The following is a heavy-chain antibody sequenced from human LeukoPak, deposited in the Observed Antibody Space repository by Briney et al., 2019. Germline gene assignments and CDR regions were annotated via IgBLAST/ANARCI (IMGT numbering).Heavy chain of an antibody. Sequence: GGSLRLSCAVSGFAFGSEAMSWVRQSPARGLEWVASISPGGGTTYYADYVKGRFTISRDNAQNSLYLQMNSLRAEDTAIYYCVRDRGTYRPIDYWGQGILVTVSS. J-gene: IGHJ4*02. CDR2: ISPGGGTT. CDR3: VRDRGTYRPIDY. V-gene: IGHV3-23*01. D-gene: IGHD1-26*01. CDR1: GFAFGSEA.